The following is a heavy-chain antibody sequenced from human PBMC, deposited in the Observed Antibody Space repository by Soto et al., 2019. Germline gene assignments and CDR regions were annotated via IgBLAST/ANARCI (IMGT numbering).Heavy chain of an antibody. D-gene: IGHD2-2*01. J-gene: IGHJ6*03. Sequence: GESLKISCTASGFTFSGSAMHWVRQASGKGLEWVGRIRSKANSYATAYAASVKGRFTISRDDSKNTAYLQMNSLKTEDTAVYYCTRHARVLNPRYCSSTSCLGKHYYYYYYMDVWGKGTTVTVSS. CDR2: IRSKANSYAT. CDR3: TRHARVLNPRYCSSTSCLGKHYYYYYYMDV. V-gene: IGHV3-73*01. CDR1: GFTFSGSA.